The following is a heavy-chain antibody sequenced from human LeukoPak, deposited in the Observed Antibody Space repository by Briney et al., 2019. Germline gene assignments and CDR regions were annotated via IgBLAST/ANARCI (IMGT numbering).Heavy chain of an antibody. CDR3: ARDLILWNIVAPRGAYYFDY. J-gene: IGHJ4*02. V-gene: IGHV3-48*01. D-gene: IGHD5-12*01. CDR2: ISSSSSTI. CDR1: GFTFSSYS. Sequence: PGGSLRLSCAASGFTFSSYSMNWVRQAPGKGLEWVSYISSSSSTIYYADSVKGRFTISRDNAKNSLYLQTNSLRAEDTAVYYCARDLILWNIVAPRGAYYFDYWGQGTLVTVSS.